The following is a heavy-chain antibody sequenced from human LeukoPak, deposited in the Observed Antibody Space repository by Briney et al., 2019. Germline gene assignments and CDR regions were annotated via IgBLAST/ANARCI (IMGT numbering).Heavy chain of an antibody. Sequence: SETLSLTCAVYGGSFSGYYWSWIRQPPGKGLEWIGEINHSGSTNCNPSLKSRVTISVDTSKNQFSLKLSSVTAADTAVYYCARGSVVVVAATLRLNAFDIWGQGTMVTVSS. D-gene: IGHD2-15*01. V-gene: IGHV4-34*01. J-gene: IGHJ3*02. CDR3: ARGSVVVVAATLRLNAFDI. CDR2: INHSGST. CDR1: GGSFSGYY.